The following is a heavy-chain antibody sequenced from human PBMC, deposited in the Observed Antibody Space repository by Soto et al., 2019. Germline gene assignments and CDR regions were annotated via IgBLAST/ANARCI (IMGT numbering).Heavy chain of an antibody. Sequence: SGPTLVNPTQTLTLTCTFSGFSLSTSGVGVGWIRQPPGKALEWLALIYWDDDKRYSPSLKSRLTITKDTSKNQVVLTMTNMEPVDTATYYCAHSLGYRSSWYSDYFDYWGQGTLVTVSS. D-gene: IGHD6-13*01. V-gene: IGHV2-5*02. CDR3: AHSLGYRSSWYSDYFDY. CDR2: IYWDDDK. J-gene: IGHJ4*02. CDR1: GFSLSTSGVG.